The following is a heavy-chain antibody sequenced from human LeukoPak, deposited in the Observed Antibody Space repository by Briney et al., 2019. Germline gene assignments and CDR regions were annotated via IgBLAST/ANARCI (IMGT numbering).Heavy chain of an antibody. D-gene: IGHD3-22*01. Sequence: GASVKVSCKAPGGTFSSYAISWVRQAPGQGLEWMGGIIPIFGTANYAQKFQGRVTITADESTSTAFMELSSLRSEDTAGYYCTRGANYYDSSGYYGYYYFDYWGQGTLVTVSS. CDR1: GGTFSSYA. CDR2: IIPIFGTA. V-gene: IGHV1-69*13. CDR3: TRGANYYDSSGYYGYYYFDY. J-gene: IGHJ4*02.